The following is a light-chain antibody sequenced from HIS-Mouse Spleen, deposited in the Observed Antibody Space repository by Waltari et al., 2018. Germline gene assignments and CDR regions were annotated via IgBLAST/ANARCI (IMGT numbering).Light chain of an antibody. CDR2: NDS. CDR1: ALPKQY. Sequence: SYELTQPPSVSVSPGQTARITCSGDALPKQYAYWYQQKPGQAPGLVIYNDSDRPSGIPERFSGSSSGTTVTLTISGVQAQDEADYYCQSADSSGTYVVFGGGTKLTVL. J-gene: IGLJ2*01. CDR3: QSADSSGTYVV. V-gene: IGLV3-25*03.